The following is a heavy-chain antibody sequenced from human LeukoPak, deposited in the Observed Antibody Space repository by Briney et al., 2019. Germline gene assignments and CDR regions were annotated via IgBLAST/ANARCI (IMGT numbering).Heavy chain of an antibody. V-gene: IGHV1-18*01. CDR1: GYTFTTSG. Sequence: VASVKVSCKASGYTFTTSGISWVRQAPGQGLEWMGWISAYDGNTDYAQKLQGRVTMTTDTSTGTAYMELRSLRFEDTAVYYCARGAGSAFDIWGQGTMVTVSS. J-gene: IGHJ3*02. CDR3: ARGAGSAFDI. CDR2: ISAYDGNT. D-gene: IGHD6-19*01.